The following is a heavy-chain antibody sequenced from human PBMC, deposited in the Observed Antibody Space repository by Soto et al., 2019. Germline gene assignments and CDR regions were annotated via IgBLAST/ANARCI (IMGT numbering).Heavy chain of an antibody. Sequence: QVQLVQSGAEVKKPGSSVKVSCKASGGTFSSYAISWVQQAPGQGLEWMGGIIPIFGTANYAQKFQGRVTITADKSTSTAYMELSSLRAEDTAVYYCARDRGYCSSTSCYHFDYWGQGTLVTVSS. CDR2: IIPIFGTA. J-gene: IGHJ4*02. D-gene: IGHD2-2*01. V-gene: IGHV1-69*06. CDR1: GGTFSSYA. CDR3: ARDRGYCSSTSCYHFDY.